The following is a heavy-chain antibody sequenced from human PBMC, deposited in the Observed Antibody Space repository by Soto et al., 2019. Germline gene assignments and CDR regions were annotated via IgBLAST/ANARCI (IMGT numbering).Heavy chain of an antibody. CDR1: GGTFSSYA. CDR2: IIPIFGTA. J-gene: IGHJ4*02. V-gene: IGHV1-69*13. CDR3: ALFGQQLVQPGHY. D-gene: IGHD6-13*01. Sequence: ASVKVSCKASGGTFSSYAISWVRQAPGQGLEWMGGIIPIFGTANYAQKFQGRVTITADESTSTAYMELSSLRSEDTAVYYCALFGQQLVQPGHYWGQGTLVTVSS.